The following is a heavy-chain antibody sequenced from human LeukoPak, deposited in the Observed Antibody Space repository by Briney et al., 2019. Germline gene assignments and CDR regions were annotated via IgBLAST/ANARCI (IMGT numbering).Heavy chain of an antibody. J-gene: IGHJ4*02. CDR2: FDPEDGET. Sequence: ASVKVSCKVSGYTLTELSMHWVRQAPGKGLEWMGGFDPEDGETIYAQKFQGRVTMTEDTSTDTAYMELSGLRSEDTAVYYCAKDRLDYYGSGSYIFGDWGQGTLVTVSS. D-gene: IGHD3-10*01. CDR3: AKDRLDYYGSGSYIFGD. CDR1: GYTLTELS. V-gene: IGHV1-24*01.